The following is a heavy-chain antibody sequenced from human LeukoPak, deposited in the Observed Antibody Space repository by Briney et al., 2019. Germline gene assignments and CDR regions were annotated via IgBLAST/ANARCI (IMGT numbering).Heavy chain of an antibody. CDR3: AKDPRGWYLDY. V-gene: IGHV3-33*06. CDR1: GFTFSSYG. Sequence: PGGSLRLSCAASGFTFSSYGMHWVRQAPGKGLEWVAVIWYDGSNKYYADSVKGRFTISRDNSKNTLYLQMNSLRAEDTAVYYCAKDPRGWYLDYWGQGTLVTVSS. CDR2: IWYDGSNK. J-gene: IGHJ4*02. D-gene: IGHD6-19*01.